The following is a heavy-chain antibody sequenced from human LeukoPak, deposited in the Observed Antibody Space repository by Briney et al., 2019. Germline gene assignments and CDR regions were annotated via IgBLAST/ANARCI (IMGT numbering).Heavy chain of an antibody. J-gene: IGHJ6*02. V-gene: IGHV3-7*01. CDR1: GFTFSSYW. CDR3: ARETYSNYVALYYYYGMDV. D-gene: IGHD4-11*01. CDR2: IKQDGSEK. Sequence: PGGSLRLSCAASGFTFSSYWMSWVRQAPGKGLEWVANIKQDGSEKYYVDSVKGRFTISRDNAKNSLYLQMNSLRAEDTAVYYCARETYSNYVALYYYYGMDVWGQGTTVTVSS.